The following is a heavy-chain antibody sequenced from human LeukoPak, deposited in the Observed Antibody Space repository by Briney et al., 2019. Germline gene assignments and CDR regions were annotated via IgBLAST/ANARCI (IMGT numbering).Heavy chain of an antibody. CDR3: LRDLNWSLDQ. Sequence: GGSLRLSCAASGFTFSNYTMHWVRQAPGKGLVWVSRIKSDGITITYADSVKGRFTISRDNAKNTLYLQMNSLRAEDTAVYYCLRDLNWSLDQWGQGTLVTVSS. CDR2: IKSDGITI. J-gene: IGHJ4*02. V-gene: IGHV3-74*01. D-gene: IGHD1-20*01. CDR1: GFTFSNYT.